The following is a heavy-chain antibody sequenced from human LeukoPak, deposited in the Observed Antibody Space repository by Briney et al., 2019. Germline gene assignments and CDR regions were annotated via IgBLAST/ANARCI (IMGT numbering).Heavy chain of an antibody. V-gene: IGHV3-23*01. D-gene: IGHD6-19*01. CDR2: ISGSGGST. CDR3: AREAYSSGWYSAFDI. J-gene: IGHJ3*02. CDR1: GFTFSSYA. Sequence: GGSLRLSCAASGFTFSSYAMSWVRQAPGKGLEWVSAISGSGGSTYYADSVKGRFTISRDNAKNSLYLQMNSLRAEDTAVYYCAREAYSSGWYSAFDIWGQGTMVTVSS.